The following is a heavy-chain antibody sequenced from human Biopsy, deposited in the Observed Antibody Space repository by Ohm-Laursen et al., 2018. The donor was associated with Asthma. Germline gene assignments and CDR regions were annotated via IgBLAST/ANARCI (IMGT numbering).Heavy chain of an antibody. V-gene: IGHV1-2*06. CDR2: INPNIGAT. CDR1: GYPFIGYH. CDR3: TRGQKSAGDRWFDP. D-gene: IGHD6-13*01. J-gene: IGHJ5*02. Sequence: ASVKVSCKASGYPFIGYHIHWMRQAPGQGIEWMGRINPNIGATNYAQKFQGRVTMTRDTSISTAYMEVSRLRSDDTAVYYCTRGQKSAGDRWFDPWGQGTLVTVSS.